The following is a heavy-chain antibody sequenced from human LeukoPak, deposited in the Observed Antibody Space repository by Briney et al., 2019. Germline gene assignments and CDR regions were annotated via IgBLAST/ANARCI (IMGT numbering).Heavy chain of an antibody. J-gene: IGHJ5*02. V-gene: IGHV1-46*01. CDR1: GYTFTSYS. CDR3: YRGVRIAAAGGNWFDP. Sequence: ASVKVSCKASGYTFTSYSMHWVRQAPGQGLEWMGIINPSGGSTSYAQKFQGRVTVTRDTSTSTVYMELSSLRSEDTAVYYCYRGVRIAAAGGNWFDPWGQGTLVTVSS. CDR2: INPSGGST. D-gene: IGHD6-13*01.